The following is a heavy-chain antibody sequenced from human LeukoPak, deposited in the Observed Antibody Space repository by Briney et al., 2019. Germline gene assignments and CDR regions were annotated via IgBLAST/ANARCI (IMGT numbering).Heavy chain of an antibody. CDR2: ISAYNGNT. V-gene: IGHV1-18*01. D-gene: IGHD3-3*01. CDR3: ARGYGVSSPADY. J-gene: IGHJ4*02. CDR1: GYSFITYG. Sequence: ASVKVSCKASGYSFITYGMSWVRQAPGQGLEWMGWISAYNGNTNYAPKLQGRVTMTTNTSTSTVYMELRSLRSDDTAVYYCARGYGVSSPADYWGQGTLVTVSS.